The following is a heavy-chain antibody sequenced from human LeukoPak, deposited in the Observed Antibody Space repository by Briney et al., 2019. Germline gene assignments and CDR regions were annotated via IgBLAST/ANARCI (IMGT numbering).Heavy chain of an antibody. V-gene: IGHV3-23*01. CDR2: ISGSGGST. J-gene: IGHJ6*03. CDR1: GFTFSSYA. D-gene: IGHD1-1*01. CDR3: AKPNFEYYYYYYYMDV. Sequence: GGSLRLSCAASGFTFSSYAMSWVRQAPGKGLEWVSAISGSGGSTYYADSVKGRFTISGDNSKNTLYLQMNSLRAEDTAVYYCAKPNFEYYYYYYYMDVWGKGTTVTVSS.